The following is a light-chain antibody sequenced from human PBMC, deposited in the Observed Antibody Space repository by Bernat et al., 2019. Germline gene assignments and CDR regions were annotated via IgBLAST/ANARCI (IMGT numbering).Light chain of an antibody. CDR3: SSYTTSGTWV. J-gene: IGLJ3*02. Sequence: QSALTQPASVSGSPGQSLTISCTGTSSDVGAHNFVSWYQHHPGKAPKGMIYGVSDRPSGVSNRFSGSKSGNTATLTISGLQAEDEADYYCSSYTTSGTWVFGGGTKLTVL. CDR2: GVS. CDR1: SSDVGAHNF. V-gene: IGLV2-14*03.